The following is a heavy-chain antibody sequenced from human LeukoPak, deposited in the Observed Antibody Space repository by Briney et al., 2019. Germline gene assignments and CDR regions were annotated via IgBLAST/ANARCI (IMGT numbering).Heavy chain of an antibody. CDR2: IWYDGSNK. Sequence: GGSLRLSCAASGLTFSRSGMHWVRQAPGKGLEWVAVIWYDGSNKYYADSVKGRFTISRDNSKNTLYLQMNSLRAEDTAVYYCARSYYYGSGSYYPFDYWGQGTLVTVSS. J-gene: IGHJ4*02. CDR3: ARSYYYGSGSYYPFDY. V-gene: IGHV3-33*01. CDR1: GLTFSRSG. D-gene: IGHD3-10*01.